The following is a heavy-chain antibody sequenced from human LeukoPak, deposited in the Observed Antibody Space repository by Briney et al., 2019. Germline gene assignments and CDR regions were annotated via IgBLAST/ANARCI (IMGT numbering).Heavy chain of an antibody. V-gene: IGHV3-74*01. Sequence: GGSLRLSCAASGFTFSSYWMHWVRQAPGKGLVWVSRMNTDGSSTSYADSVKGRFTISRDNAKNTLYLQMNSLRAEDTAVYYCVRLLDVDYWGQGTLVTVSS. CDR3: VRLLDVDY. CDR2: MNTDGSST. J-gene: IGHJ4*02. D-gene: IGHD3-3*01. CDR1: GFTFSSYW.